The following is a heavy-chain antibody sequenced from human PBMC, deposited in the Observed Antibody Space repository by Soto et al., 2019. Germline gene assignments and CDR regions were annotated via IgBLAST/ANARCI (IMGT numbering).Heavy chain of an antibody. CDR3: AREGLNAEFDF. J-gene: IGHJ4*02. Sequence: VQVVESGGGVVQPGRSLRLSCAASGFTFSSFSMHWVRQAPGKGLEWVTVISYLGTHRYYADSVKGRFTISRDNSNNTLYLQMNSLRVEDTAVYFCAREGLNAEFDFWGQGTRVTVSS. V-gene: IGHV3-30*04. D-gene: IGHD2-2*01. CDR2: ISYLGTHR. CDR1: GFTFSSFS.